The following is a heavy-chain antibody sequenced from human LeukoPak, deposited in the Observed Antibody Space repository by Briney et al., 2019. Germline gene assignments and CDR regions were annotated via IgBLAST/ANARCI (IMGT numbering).Heavy chain of an antibody. Sequence: EGSLRLSCAASGFTFSIYAMSWVRQAPGKGLEWVSAISGGGSSTYYADSVKGRFTISRDNSKNTLYLQMNSLRAEDTAVYYCAKQTHDYGGTDWFDPWGQGTLVTVSS. CDR1: GFTFSIYA. D-gene: IGHD4-23*01. J-gene: IGHJ5*02. CDR3: AKQTHDYGGTDWFDP. V-gene: IGHV3-23*01. CDR2: ISGGGSST.